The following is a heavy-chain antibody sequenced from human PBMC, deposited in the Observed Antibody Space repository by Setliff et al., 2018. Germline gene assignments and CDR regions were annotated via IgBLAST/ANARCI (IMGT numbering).Heavy chain of an antibody. V-gene: IGHV2-26*03. J-gene: IGHJ6*02. Sequence: SGPTLVNPTETLTLTCTISGFSLSDGRVGVTWIRQPPGKALEWLATIFSMDQKSYSTSLESRLLISKDTSATQVALMMTNMNPADTGTYYCARIGTSSVLYGMDVWGQGTTVTVSS. CDR1: GFSLSDGRVG. CDR3: ARIGTSSVLYGMDV. CDR2: IFSMDQK. D-gene: IGHD3-22*01.